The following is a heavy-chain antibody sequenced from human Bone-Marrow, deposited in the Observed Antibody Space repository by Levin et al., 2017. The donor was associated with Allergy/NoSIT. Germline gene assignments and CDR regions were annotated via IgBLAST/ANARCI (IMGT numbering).Heavy chain of an antibody. CDR2: IYYSGST. CDR3: ARVGRGVTLWYFDL. V-gene: IGHV4-59*01. J-gene: IGHJ2*01. CDR1: GGSISSYY. Sequence: ETLSLTCTVSGGSISSYYWSWIRQPPGKGLEWIGYIYYSGSTNYNPSLKSRVTISVDTSKNQFSLKLSSVTAADTAVYYCARVGRGVTLWYFDLWGRGTLVTVSS. D-gene: IGHD2-21*02.